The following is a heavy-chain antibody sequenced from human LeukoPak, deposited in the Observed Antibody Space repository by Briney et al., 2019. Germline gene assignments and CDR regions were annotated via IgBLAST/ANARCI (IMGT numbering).Heavy chain of an antibody. CDR3: ARVDSSSDYFDY. CDR2: INTDGSST. CDR1: GFTFSSYW. J-gene: IGHJ4*02. V-gene: IGHV3-74*01. Sequence: PGGSLRLSCAASGFTFSSYWMHWVRQAPGKGLVWVSRINTDGSSTSYADSVKGRFTISRDNAKNTLYLQMNSLRAEDTAVYYCARVDSSSDYFDYWGQGTLVTVSS. D-gene: IGHD6-13*01.